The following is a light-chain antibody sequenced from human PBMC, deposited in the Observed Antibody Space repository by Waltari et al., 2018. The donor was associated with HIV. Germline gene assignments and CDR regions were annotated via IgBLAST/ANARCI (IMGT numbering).Light chain of an antibody. Sequence: QSALTQPPSASGSPGQSVTISCTGTSSDVGAYNYVSWFQQHPGKAPKLMIYDVTKRPPGVLVRFSGSKSGNTASLTVSGLQAEDEADYYCSSHAGSKDVFGGGTRLTVL. CDR2: DVT. CDR3: SSHAGSKDV. CDR1: SSDVGAYNY. J-gene: IGLJ2*01. V-gene: IGLV2-8*01.